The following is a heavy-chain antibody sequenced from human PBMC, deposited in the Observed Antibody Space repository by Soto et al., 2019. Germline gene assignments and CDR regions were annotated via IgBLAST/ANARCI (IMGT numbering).Heavy chain of an antibody. J-gene: IGHJ5*02. CDR3: ARVTAGDWFDP. CDR1: GFTVSSNY. V-gene: IGHV3-53*01. D-gene: IGHD6-13*01. CDR2: IYSGGST. Sequence: GGSLRLSCAASGFTVSSNYMSWVRQAPGKGLEWVSVIYSGGSTYYADSVKGRFTISRDNSKNTLYLQMNSLRAGDTAVYYCARVTAGDWFDPWGQGTLVTVSS.